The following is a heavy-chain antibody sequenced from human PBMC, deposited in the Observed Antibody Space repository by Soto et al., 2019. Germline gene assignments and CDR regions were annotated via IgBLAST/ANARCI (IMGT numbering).Heavy chain of an antibody. V-gene: IGHV3-30*18. CDR2: ISYDGRNE. CDR1: GFAISSRG. D-gene: IGHD2-15*01. J-gene: IGHJ5*02. CDR3: VKDFGSGYLQVGADL. Sequence: PGGSLRLSCRASGFAISSRGMHWVRQAPGKGLEWVALISYDGRNEKYAESLKGRFTISRDNSESTLYLQMNGLRPDDAAVYYCVKDFGSGYLQVGADLWGQGTQVTVSS.